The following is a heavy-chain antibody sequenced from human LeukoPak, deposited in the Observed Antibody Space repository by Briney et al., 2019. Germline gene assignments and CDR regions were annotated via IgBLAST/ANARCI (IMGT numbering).Heavy chain of an antibody. D-gene: IGHD3-22*01. CDR3: AGAMYYYDSGGYPQGRYYFDY. V-gene: IGHV3-23*01. J-gene: IGHJ4*02. CDR2: ISTSGGTT. Sequence: GGSLRLSCAASGFTFSTYGMTWVRQAPGKGLEWVSSISTSGGTTYYADSVKGRFTISRDNSKNTLYLQMNSLRAEDTAIYYCAGAMYYYDSGGYPQGRYYFDYWGQGTLVTVSS. CDR1: GFTFSTYG.